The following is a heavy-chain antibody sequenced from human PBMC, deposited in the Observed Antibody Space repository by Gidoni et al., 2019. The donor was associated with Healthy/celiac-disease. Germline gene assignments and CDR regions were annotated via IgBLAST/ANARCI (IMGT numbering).Heavy chain of an antibody. Sequence: QVQLQESGPGLVKPSQTLSLTCPVSGGSISSGDYYWSWTRPPPGKGLEWIGYIYYSGSTYYNPSLKSRVTISVDTSKNQFSLKLSSVTAADTAVYYCARRWVAGYAFDIWGQGTMVTVSS. V-gene: IGHV4-30-4*01. CDR2: IYYSGST. J-gene: IGHJ3*02. CDR3: ARRWVAGYAFDI. D-gene: IGHD1-26*01. CDR1: GGSISSGDYY.